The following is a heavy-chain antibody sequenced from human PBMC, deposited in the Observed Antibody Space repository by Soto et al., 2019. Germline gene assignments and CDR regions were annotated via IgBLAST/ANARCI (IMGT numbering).Heavy chain of an antibody. CDR2: IYWDDDT. CDR3: AHTLVEVSAIDY. V-gene: IGHV2-5*02. J-gene: IGHJ4*02. D-gene: IGHD2-15*01. CDR1: GFSLSTSGVG. Sequence: QITLKESGPPLVKPTQTLTLTCNFSGFSLSTSGVGVGWIRSPPGKALEWLALIYWDDDTRYSQSLKSRLTITKATSKNQVVLTMTNMYPVHTATYDCAHTLVEVSAIDYWGQGTLVTVSA.